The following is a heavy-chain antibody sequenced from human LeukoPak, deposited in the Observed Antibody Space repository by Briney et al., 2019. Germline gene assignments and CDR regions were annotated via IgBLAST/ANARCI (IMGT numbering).Heavy chain of an antibody. D-gene: IGHD5-18*01. CDR1: GFTFSSYS. Sequence: PGGSPRLSCAASGFTFSSYSMDWVRQAPGKGLEWISYISSSSSFIYYADSVKDRFTISRDNAKTSLYLQMNSLRAEDTAVYYCARSSGYNYDYDAFDIWGQGTMVTVSS. CDR2: ISSSSSFI. V-gene: IGHV3-48*01. J-gene: IGHJ3*02. CDR3: ARSSGYNYDYDAFDI.